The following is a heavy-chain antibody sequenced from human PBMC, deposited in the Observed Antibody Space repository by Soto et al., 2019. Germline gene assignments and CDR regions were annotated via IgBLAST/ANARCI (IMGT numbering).Heavy chain of an antibody. CDR3: TRQFDYDYIWGSYRTLAPFDY. CDR2: IRSKANSYAT. CDR1: GFTFSGSA. V-gene: IGHV3-73*01. J-gene: IGHJ4*02. Sequence: GGSLRLSCAASGFTFSGSAMHWVRQASGKGLEWVGRIRSKANSYATAYAASVKGRFTISRDDSKNTAYLQMNSLKTEDTAVYYCTRQFDYDYIWGSYRTLAPFDYWGQGTLVTVSS. D-gene: IGHD3-16*02.